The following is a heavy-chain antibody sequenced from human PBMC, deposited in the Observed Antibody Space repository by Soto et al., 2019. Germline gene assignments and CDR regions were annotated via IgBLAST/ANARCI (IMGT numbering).Heavy chain of an antibody. CDR2: INHSGST. CDR3: ARVPYCSSTSCFLDY. V-gene: IGHV4-34*01. J-gene: IGHJ4*02. D-gene: IGHD2-2*01. Sequence: SETLSLTCAVYGGSFSGYYWSWIRQPPGKGLEWIGEINHSGSTNYNPSLKSRVTISVDTSKNQFSLKLSSVTAADTAVYYCARVPYCSSTSCFLDYWGQGTLVTVSS. CDR1: GGSFSGYY.